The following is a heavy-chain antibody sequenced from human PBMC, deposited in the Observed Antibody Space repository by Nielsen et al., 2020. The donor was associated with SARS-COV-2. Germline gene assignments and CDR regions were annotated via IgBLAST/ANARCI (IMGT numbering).Heavy chain of an antibody. V-gene: IGHV3-48*02. CDR2: ISSSSSTI. CDR3: ARVPLGAATGYYYYYYGMDV. J-gene: IGHJ6*02. Sequence: GGSLRLSCAASGFTFSSYSMNWVRQAPGKGLEWVSYISSSSSTIYYADSVKGRFTISRDNAKNSLYLQMNSLRDEDTAVYYCARVPLGAATGYYYYYYGMDVWGQGTTVTVSS. CDR1: GFTFSSYS. D-gene: IGHD2-15*01.